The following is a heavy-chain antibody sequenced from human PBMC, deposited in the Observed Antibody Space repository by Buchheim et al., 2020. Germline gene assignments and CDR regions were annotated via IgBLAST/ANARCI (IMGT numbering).Heavy chain of an antibody. CDR2: ISYDGRKK. V-gene: IGHV3-30*18. Sequence: QVQVVESGGGVVQPGGSPRLSCGASGFNSKNYGMHWVRQAPGKGLEWVAVISYDGRKKFYGDSVKGRFTISRDNSKNFVYLQMSSLRAEDTAMYYCTKAYYYGSGDYYSRMGYFFGMDVWGPGTT. CDR3: TKAYYYGSGDYYSRMGYFFGMDV. D-gene: IGHD3-10*01. J-gene: IGHJ6*02. CDR1: GFNSKNYG.